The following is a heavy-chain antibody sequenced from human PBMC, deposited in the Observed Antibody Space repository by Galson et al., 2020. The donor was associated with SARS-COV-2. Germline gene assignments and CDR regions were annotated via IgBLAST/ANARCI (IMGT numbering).Heavy chain of an antibody. Sequence: SQKISCTCSGYIFTSYWIGLRRPLPGEGQGWMGIISPGDSDTRDPPSFHGQVTISADTSISTAYLQRSSLKASDTAMYYCARRLLGFGGLARKDAVDIWGQGTMVTVSS. CDR2: ISPGDSDT. V-gene: IGHV5-51*01. CDR1: GYIFTSYW. J-gene: IGHJ3*02. CDR3: ARRLLGFGGLARKDAVDI. D-gene: IGHD3-10*01.